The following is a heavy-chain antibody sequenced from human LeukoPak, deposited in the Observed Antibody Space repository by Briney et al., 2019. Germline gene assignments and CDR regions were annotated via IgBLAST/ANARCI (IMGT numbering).Heavy chain of an antibody. D-gene: IGHD3-10*01. Sequence: SETLSLTCTVSGGSISSYYWSWIRQPPGKGLEWIGYIYYSGSTNYNPSLKSRVTISVDTSKDQFSLKLSSVTAADTAVYYCAREDRGVFDYWGQGTLVTVSS. CDR2: IYYSGST. CDR1: GGSISSYY. V-gene: IGHV4-59*01. CDR3: AREDRGVFDY. J-gene: IGHJ4*02.